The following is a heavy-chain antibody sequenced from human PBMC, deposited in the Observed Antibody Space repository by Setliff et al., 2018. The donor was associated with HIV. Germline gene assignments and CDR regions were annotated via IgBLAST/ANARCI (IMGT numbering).Heavy chain of an antibody. CDR2: INTVTGNP. Sequence: ASVKVSCKASGYTFNSYGINWVRQAPGQGLEWMGWINTVTGNPTYAQGFTGRFVFSLDTSVSTAYLQISSLKAEDSAVYYCARDSSEYFDFSSGDLHYMDVWGKGTTVTVSS. J-gene: IGHJ6*03. CDR3: ARDSSEYFDFSSGDLHYMDV. V-gene: IGHV7-4-1*02. CDR1: GYTFNSYG. D-gene: IGHD3-3*01.